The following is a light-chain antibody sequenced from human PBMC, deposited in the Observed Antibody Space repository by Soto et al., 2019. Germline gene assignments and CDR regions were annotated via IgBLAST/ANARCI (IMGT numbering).Light chain of an antibody. J-gene: IGKJ2*01. CDR3: QQYHNWPPQYT. V-gene: IGKV3-15*01. CDR1: QTISSN. CDR2: GAS. Sequence: EIVMTQSPATLSVSPGERATLSCRASQTISSNLAWYQQKPGQSPRLLIHGASTRATGVPARFSGSGYGTDFTLTISSLQSEDFAVYYCQQYHNWPPQYTFVQGTKLQIK.